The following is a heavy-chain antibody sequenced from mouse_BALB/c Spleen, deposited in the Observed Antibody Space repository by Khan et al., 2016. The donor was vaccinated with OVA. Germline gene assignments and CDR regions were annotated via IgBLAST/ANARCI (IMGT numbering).Heavy chain of an antibody. CDR2: INPSSGYT. CDR3: ARSGYDSLAY. D-gene: IGHD2-2*01. CDR1: GYMFTSYW. V-gene: IGHV1-7*01. J-gene: IGHJ3*01. Sequence: QVQLKESGAELAKPGASVKMSCKASGYMFTSYWMNWVKQRPGQGLEWIGYINPSSGYTEYNQKFKDKAALTADNSSSTAYMQLSSLTSEDSAVCYCARSGYDSLAYWGQGTLVTVSA.